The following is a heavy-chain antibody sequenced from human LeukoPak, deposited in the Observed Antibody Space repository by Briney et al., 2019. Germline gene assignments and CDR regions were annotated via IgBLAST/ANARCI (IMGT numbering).Heavy chain of an antibody. Sequence: GGPLSLSCAASGFTFSRYSMNWLAEAQGKGLVWVSSISNSSSYLYYPHSVKGPCTISRDNAKNSLYLQMNSLRAEETAVYYCARRNDFWFDPWGQGTLVTVSS. J-gene: IGHJ5*02. CDR2: ISNSSSYL. V-gene: IGHV3-21*01. CDR3: ARRNDFWFDP. D-gene: IGHD3-3*01. CDR1: GFTFSRYS.